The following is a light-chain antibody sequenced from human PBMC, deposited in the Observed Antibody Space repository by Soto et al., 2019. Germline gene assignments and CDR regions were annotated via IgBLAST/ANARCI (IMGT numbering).Light chain of an antibody. CDR3: MQGKHWLYT. CDR2: KVS. V-gene: IGKV2-30*01. CDR1: QSLLYSDGDTY. Sequence: DIVMTQSPLSLPVTLGQSASISCRSSQSLLYSDGDTYLSSFQQRPGQSPRRLIYKVSKRDSGVPDRFVGSGEGTVFTLKITRVQADDVGLYYCMQGKHWLYTFGQGTKVEI. J-gene: IGKJ2*01.